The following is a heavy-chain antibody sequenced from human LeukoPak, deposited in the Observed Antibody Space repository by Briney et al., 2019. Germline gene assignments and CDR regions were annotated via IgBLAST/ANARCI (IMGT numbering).Heavy chain of an antibody. D-gene: IGHD1/OR15-1a*01. CDR3: ATPTRP. CDR2: IKQDGTEK. CDR1: GFTFSTYW. Sequence: GGSLRLSCAASGFTFSTYWMSWVRQAPGKGLEWVANIKQDGTEKYYVDSLRGRFTISRDNAKNSLYLQMISLRAEDTAVYYCATPTRPWGQGTMVTVSS. V-gene: IGHV3-7*01. J-gene: IGHJ3*01.